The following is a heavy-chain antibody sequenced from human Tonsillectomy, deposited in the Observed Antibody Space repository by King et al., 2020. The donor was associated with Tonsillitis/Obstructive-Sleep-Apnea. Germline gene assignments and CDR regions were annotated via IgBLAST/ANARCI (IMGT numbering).Heavy chain of an antibody. D-gene: IGHD6-13*01. CDR3: ARDLSSSPYNWFDP. V-gene: IGHV4-4*07. J-gene: IGHJ5*02. CDR1: GGSISSYY. CDR2: IDTSGNT. Sequence: QLQESGPGLVKPSETLSLTCTVSGGSISSYYWSWIRQPAGKGLEWIGLIDTSGNTNYNPSLKTRVTMSVDTSKNQFSLKLSSVTAAETAVYYCARDLSSSPYNWFDPWGQGILVTVSS.